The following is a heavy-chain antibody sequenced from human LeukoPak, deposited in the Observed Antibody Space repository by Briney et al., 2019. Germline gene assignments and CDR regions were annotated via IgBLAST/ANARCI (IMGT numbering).Heavy chain of an antibody. Sequence: GGSLRLSCAASGFTFSSYSMNWVRQAPGKGLEWVSSISSSSSYIYYADSVKGRFTISRDNAKNSLYLQMNSLRAEDTAVYYCARGTTIFAVVSYPDYWGQGTLVTVSS. CDR1: GFTFSSYS. D-gene: IGHD3-3*01. CDR2: ISSSSSYI. CDR3: ARGTTIFAVVSYPDY. J-gene: IGHJ4*02. V-gene: IGHV3-21*01.